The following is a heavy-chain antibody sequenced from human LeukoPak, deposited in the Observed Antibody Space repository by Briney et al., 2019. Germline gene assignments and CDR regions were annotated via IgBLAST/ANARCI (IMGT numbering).Heavy chain of an antibody. CDR3: ARGPRRAYSSSSGVDY. V-gene: IGHV4-34*01. Sequence: SETLSLTCAVYSGSLSGYYWSWIRQPPGKGLEWIGDINHSGSTNYNPSLKSRVTISVDTSKNQFSLKLSSVTAADTAVYYCARGPRRAYSSSSGVDYWGQGTLVTVSS. CDR2: INHSGST. J-gene: IGHJ4*02. D-gene: IGHD6-6*01. CDR1: SGSLSGYY.